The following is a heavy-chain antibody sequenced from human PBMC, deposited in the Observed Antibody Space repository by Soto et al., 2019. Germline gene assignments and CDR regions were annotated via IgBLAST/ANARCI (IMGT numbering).Heavy chain of an antibody. V-gene: IGHV3-74*01. D-gene: IGHD3-22*01. J-gene: IGHJ4*02. CDR3: ARDPTYFYDSSGYYDY. Sequence: EVQLVESGGGLVQPGGSLRLSCAASGFTFSSYCMHWVRQAPGKGLVWVSRINSDGSSTSYADSVKGRFTISRDNAKNTLYMQMNSLRAEDTAVYYCARDPTYFYDSSGYYDYWGQGTLVTVSS. CDR1: GFTFSSYC. CDR2: INSDGSST.